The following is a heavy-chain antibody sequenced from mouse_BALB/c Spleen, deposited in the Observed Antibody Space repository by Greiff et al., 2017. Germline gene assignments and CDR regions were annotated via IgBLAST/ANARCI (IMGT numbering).Heavy chain of an antibody. D-gene: IGHD1-2*01. V-gene: IGHV1-7*01. Sequence: VQLVESGAELAKPGASVKMSCKASGYTFTSYWMHWVKQRPGQGLEWIGYINPSTGYTEYNQKFKDKATLTADKSSSTAYMQLSSLTSEDSADYSCARATTAPDAMDYWGQGTSVTVSS. CDR2: INPSTGYT. CDR3: ARATTAPDAMDY. J-gene: IGHJ4*01. CDR1: GYTFTSYW.